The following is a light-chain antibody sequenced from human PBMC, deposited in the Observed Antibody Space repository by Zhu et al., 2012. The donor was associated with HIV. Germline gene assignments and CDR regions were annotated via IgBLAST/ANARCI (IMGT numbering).Light chain of an antibody. CDR2: GAS. CDR1: QTVSSSY. J-gene: IGKJ5*01. Sequence: EIVLTQSPGTLFVSPGERATLSCRASQTVSSSYIAWYQQRPGQGPRLLIYGASSRATGIPDRFSGSGSGTDFTLTITRLEPEDFAVYYCQQYATSPPITFGQGTRLEIK. CDR3: QQYATSPPIT. V-gene: IGKV3-20*01.